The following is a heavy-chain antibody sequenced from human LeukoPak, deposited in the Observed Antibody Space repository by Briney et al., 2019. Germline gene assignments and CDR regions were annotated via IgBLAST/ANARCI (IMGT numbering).Heavy chain of an antibody. CDR1: GGSVSSGSYY. V-gene: IGHV4-61*01. CDR2: IYYSGST. J-gene: IGHJ5*02. CDR3: ASNLSGSYYNWFDP. D-gene: IGHD1-26*01. Sequence: SETLSLTCTVSGGSVSSGSYYWSWIRQPPGKGLEWIGYIYYSGSTNHNPSLKSRVTISVDTSKNQFSLKLSSVTAADTAVYYCASNLSGSYYNWFDPWGQGTLVTVSS.